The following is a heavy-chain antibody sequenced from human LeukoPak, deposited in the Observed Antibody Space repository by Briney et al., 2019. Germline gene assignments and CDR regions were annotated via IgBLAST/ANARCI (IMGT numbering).Heavy chain of an antibody. CDR2: ISSSSSYI. CDR1: GFTFSSYS. D-gene: IGHD6-13*01. V-gene: IGHV3-21*01. CDR3: ARAGQQLAEGVDY. Sequence: KPGGSLRLSCAASGFTFSSYSMNWVRQAPGKGLEWVSSISSSSSYIYYADSVKGRFTISRDNAKNSLYLQMNSLRAEDTAVYYCARAGQQLAEGVDYWGQGTLVTVSS. J-gene: IGHJ4*02.